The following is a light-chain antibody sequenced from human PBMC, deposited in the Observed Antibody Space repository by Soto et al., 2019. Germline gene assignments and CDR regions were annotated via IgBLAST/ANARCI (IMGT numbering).Light chain of an antibody. CDR2: GAS. J-gene: IGKJ4*01. Sequence: EIVMTQSPATRSVSPGERATLSCRASQSVSNNLAWYQQKVGQAPRLLIYGASTRATGIPARFCGSGSGTDFTLTISRLEPEDFAVYYCQQYGSSPLTFGGGTKVDIK. CDR3: QQYGSSPLT. CDR1: QSVSNN. V-gene: IGKV3-15*01.